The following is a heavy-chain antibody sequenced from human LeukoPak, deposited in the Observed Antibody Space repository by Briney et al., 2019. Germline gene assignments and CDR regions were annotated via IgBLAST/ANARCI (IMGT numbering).Heavy chain of an antibody. V-gene: IGHV4-59*01. CDR1: GGSISSYY. J-gene: IGHJ6*02. Sequence: SETLSLTCTVSGGSISSYYWSWIRQPPGKGLEWIGYTYYSGSTNYNPSLKSRVTISVDTSKNQFSLKLCSVTAADTAVYYCARSPRDYYFYYGMDVWGQGTTVTVS. CDR2: TYYSGST. CDR3: ARSPRDYYFYYGMDV.